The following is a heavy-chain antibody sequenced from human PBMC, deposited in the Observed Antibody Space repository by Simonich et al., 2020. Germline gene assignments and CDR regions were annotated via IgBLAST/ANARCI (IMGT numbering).Heavy chain of an antibody. CDR3: ARGALTGDYYYMDV. CDR1: GYTFTGYY. CDR2: CNPNSGGT. J-gene: IGHJ6*03. Sequence: QVQLVQSGAEVKKPGASVKVSCKASGYTFTGYYMHWGRQAPGQGLEWMGWCNPNSGGTNYGQKFQGRVTMTRDTSISTAYMELSRLRSDDTAVYYCARGALTGDYYYMDVWGKGTTVTVSS. D-gene: IGHD7-27*01. V-gene: IGHV1-2*02.